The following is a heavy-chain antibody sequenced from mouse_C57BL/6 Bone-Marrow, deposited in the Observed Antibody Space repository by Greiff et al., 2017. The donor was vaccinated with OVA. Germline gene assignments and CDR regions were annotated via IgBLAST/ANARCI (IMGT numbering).Heavy chain of an antibody. D-gene: IGHD2-5*01. CDR2: IYPGSGST. CDR1: GYTFTSYW. CDR3: ARIYSNYALYYFDY. V-gene: IGHV1-55*01. Sequence: QVQLQQPGAELVKPGASVKMSCKASGYTFTSYWITWVKQRPGQGLEWIGDIYPGSGSTNYNEQFKSKATLTVDTSSSTAYMQLSSLTSEDSAVYYCARIYSNYALYYFDYWGQGTTLTVSS. J-gene: IGHJ2*01.